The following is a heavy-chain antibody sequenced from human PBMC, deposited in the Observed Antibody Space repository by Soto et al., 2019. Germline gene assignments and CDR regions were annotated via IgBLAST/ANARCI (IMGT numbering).Heavy chain of an antibody. D-gene: IGHD2-2*01. Sequence: LRLSCAASGFTFSSYAMSWVRQALGKGLEWVSAISGSGGSTYYADSVKGRFTISRDNSKNTLYLQMNSLRAEDTAVYYCAKNRFSVVVPAATDYWGQGTLVTVSS. CDR2: ISGSGGST. V-gene: IGHV3-23*01. CDR3: AKNRFSVVVPAATDY. CDR1: GFTFSSYA. J-gene: IGHJ4*02.